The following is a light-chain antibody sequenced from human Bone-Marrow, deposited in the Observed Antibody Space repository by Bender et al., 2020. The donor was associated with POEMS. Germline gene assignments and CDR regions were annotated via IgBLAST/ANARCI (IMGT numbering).Light chain of an antibody. V-gene: IGLV1-40*01. CDR2: SNS. J-gene: IGLJ3*02. CDR1: SSNIGAGYD. Sequence: QSVLPQPPSVSGAPGQRVTISCTGSSSNIGAGYDVHWYQQLPGTAPKLLINSNSNRASGVSDRFSGSKSGTSASLAITGLQAEDEAEYHCQSYDSRLSGWVFGGGTKLTVL. CDR3: QSYDSRLSGWV.